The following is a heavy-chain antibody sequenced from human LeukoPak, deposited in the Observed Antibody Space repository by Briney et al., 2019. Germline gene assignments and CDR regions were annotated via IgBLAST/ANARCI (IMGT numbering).Heavy chain of an antibody. V-gene: IGHV4-39*07. CDR1: GGSISSSSYF. Sequence: ASETLSLTCTVSGGSISSSSYFWGWIRQPPGKGLEWIGSIYYSGSTYYNPSLKSRVTISVDTSKNQFSLKLSSVTAADTAVYYCARDPIVGAPDDAFDIWGQGTMVTVSS. CDR3: ARDPIVGAPDDAFDI. CDR2: IYYSGST. D-gene: IGHD1-26*01. J-gene: IGHJ3*02.